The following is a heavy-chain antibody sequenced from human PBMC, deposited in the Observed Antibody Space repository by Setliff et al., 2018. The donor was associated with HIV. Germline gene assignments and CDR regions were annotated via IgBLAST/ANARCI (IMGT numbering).Heavy chain of an antibody. D-gene: IGHD3-9*01. CDR2: IHTTGSP. CDR3: ARLLEGPDYSSDFRYFDWVHDV. J-gene: IGHJ4*02. Sequence: PSETLSLTCTASGGSMSTYYWSWIRQPPGRGLEWIGSIHTTGSPKNNPSLQSRVSISIDMAKSLFSLELSSVTAADTAVYYCARLLEGPDYSSDFRYFDWVHDVWGQGTLVTGAS. CDR1: GGSMSTYY. V-gene: IGHV4-4*08.